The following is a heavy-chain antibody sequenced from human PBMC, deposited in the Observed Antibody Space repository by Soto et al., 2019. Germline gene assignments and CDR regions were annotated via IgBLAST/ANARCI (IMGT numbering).Heavy chain of an antibody. Sequence: QVQLQESGPGLVKPSQTLSLTCTVSGGSISSGGYYWSWLRQHPGKGLEWIGYIYYSGSTYYNPSLKSRVTISVETSKNQFSLKLSSVTAADTAVYYCARVDSSGYYQSFDYWGQGTLVTVSS. CDR3: ARVDSSGYYQSFDY. CDR2: IYYSGST. D-gene: IGHD3-22*01. J-gene: IGHJ4*02. CDR1: GGSISSGGYY. V-gene: IGHV4-31*03.